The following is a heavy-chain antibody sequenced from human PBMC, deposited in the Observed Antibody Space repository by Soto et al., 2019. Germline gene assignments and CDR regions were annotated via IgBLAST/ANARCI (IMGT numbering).Heavy chain of an antibody. Sequence: EVQLVESGGGLVQPGGSLRLSCAASGFTVSSNYMSWVRQAPGKGLEWVSVIYSGGTTYYADSVKGRFPISRDNSKNTLYLQMNSLRAEDTAVYYCDSAVAGTFHWGQGTLVTVSS. J-gene: IGHJ4*02. V-gene: IGHV3-66*01. CDR1: GFTVSSNY. D-gene: IGHD6-19*01. CDR2: IYSGGTT. CDR3: DSAVAGTFH.